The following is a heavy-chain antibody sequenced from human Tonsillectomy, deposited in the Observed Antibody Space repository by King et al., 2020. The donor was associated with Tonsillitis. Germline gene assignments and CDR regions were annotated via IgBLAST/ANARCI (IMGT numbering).Heavy chain of an antibody. CDR3: ARVNGYYYDSSGYPLDY. CDR1: GYTFTGYY. V-gene: IGHV1-2*02. CDR2: INPKRGGT. D-gene: IGHD3-22*01. Sequence: VQLVESGAEVKKPGASVKVSCKASGYTFTGYYMHWVRPAPGQGREWMGWINPKRGGTNYAEKFQGRVTMTRDTSISTAYMELRWLRSDVTAVYYCARVNGYYYDSSGYPLDYWGQGTLVTVSS. J-gene: IGHJ4*02.